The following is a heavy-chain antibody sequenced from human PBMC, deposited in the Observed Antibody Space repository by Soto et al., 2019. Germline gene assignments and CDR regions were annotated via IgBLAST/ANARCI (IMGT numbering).Heavy chain of an antibody. V-gene: IGHV3-48*03. Sequence: LRLSCAASGFTFSSYEMNWVRQAPGKGLEWVSYISSSGSTIYYADSVKGRFTISRDNAKNSLYLQMNSLRAEDTAVYYCARIYCSGGSCFLDPWGQGTLVTVSS. J-gene: IGHJ5*02. CDR3: ARIYCSGGSCFLDP. CDR2: ISSSGSTI. D-gene: IGHD2-15*01. CDR1: GFTFSSYE.